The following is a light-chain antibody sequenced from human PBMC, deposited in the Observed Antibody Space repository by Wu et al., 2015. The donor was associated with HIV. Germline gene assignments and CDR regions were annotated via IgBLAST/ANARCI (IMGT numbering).Light chain of an antibody. CDR2: GAS. CDR3: QQYGSSPFT. V-gene: IGKV3-20*01. CDR1: QNVSSSF. J-gene: IGKJ3*01. Sequence: EIVLTQSPATLSLSPGERVALSCKASQNVSSSFLTWYQHKPGQAPRLLIYGASTRAIGIPDRFSGSGSGTDFTLSISRLEPEDFAMYYCQQYGSSPFTFGPGTKVDIK.